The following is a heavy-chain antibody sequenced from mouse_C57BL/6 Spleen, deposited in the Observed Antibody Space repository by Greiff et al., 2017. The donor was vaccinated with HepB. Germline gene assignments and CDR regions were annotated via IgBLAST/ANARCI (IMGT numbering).Heavy chain of an antibody. CDR3: ASDSSVLYYFDY. D-gene: IGHD3-2*02. CDR2: INPNNGGT. Sequence: EVQLQQSGPELVKPGASVKISCKASGYTFTDYYMNWVKQSHGKRLEWIGDINPNNGGTSYNQKFKGTATLTVDKSSSTAYMELRSLTSEDSAVYDCASDSSVLYYFDYWGQGTTLTVSS. CDR1: GYTFTDYY. V-gene: IGHV1-26*01. J-gene: IGHJ2*01.